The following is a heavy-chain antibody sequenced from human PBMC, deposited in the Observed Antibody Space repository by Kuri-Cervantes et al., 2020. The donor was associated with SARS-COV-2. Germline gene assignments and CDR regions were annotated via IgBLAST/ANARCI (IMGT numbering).Heavy chain of an antibody. Sequence: SETLSLTCTVSGGSISSGSYYWSWIRQPAGKGLEWNEYIYASVTTKYNPSLKSRVTISVDPSKNQFSLSLSSVTAADTAVYYCVNGYCYYMDVWGKGTTVTVSS. V-gene: IGHV4-61*09. CDR2: IYASVTT. J-gene: IGHJ6*03. CDR1: GGSISSGSYY. CDR3: VNGYCYYMDV.